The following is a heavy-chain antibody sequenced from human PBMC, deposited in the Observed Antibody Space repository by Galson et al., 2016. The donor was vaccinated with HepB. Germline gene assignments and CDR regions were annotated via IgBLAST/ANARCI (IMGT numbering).Heavy chain of an antibody. Sequence: SLRLSCAASGFAFTNAWMSWVRQKPGNRPEWVGRIKARIDGGTVDYAAPVKGRFTISRDGSKNFLYLEMNSLQTEDTAMYYCTTNWGPPLGYWGPGTLVTVSS. D-gene: IGHD7-27*01. CDR2: IKARIDGGTV. CDR3: TTNWGPPLGY. V-gene: IGHV3-15*01. CDR1: GFAFTNAW. J-gene: IGHJ4*02.